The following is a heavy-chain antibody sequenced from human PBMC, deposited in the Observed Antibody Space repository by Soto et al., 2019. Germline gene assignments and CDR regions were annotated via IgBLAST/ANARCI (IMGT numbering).Heavy chain of an antibody. Sequence: SETLSLTCTVSGGSISSGGYYWSWIRQHPGKGLEWIGYIYYSGSTYYNPSLKSRVTISVDTSKNQFSLKLSSVTAADTAVYYCARGSEEVVGPWGQGTLVTVSS. V-gene: IGHV4-31*03. CDR2: IYYSGST. J-gene: IGHJ5*02. CDR1: GGSISSGGYY. D-gene: IGHD1-26*01. CDR3: ARGSEEVVGP.